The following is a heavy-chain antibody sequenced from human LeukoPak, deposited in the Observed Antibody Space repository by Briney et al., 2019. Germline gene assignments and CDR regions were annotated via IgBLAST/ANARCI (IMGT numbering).Heavy chain of an antibody. V-gene: IGHV4-59*01. CDR1: GGSIRTYY. CDR2: IYYSGTT. CDR3: ARSSGAYRSFDY. Sequence: PSETLSLTCTVSGGSIRTYYWSWMRQPPGKGLEWMGYIYYSGTTDYNPSLKSRVTISVYTSNNQFSLRVVSVSAADTAVYYCARSSGAYRSFDYWGQGTLVPVSS. D-gene: IGHD1-26*01. J-gene: IGHJ4*02.